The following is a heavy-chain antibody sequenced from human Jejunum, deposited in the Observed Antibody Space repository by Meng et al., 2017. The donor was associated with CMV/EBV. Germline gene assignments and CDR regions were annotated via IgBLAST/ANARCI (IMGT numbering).Heavy chain of an antibody. D-gene: IGHD3-3*01. CDR1: GLTFSNHG. J-gene: IGHJ4*02. CDR3: AKDKGVRYLEWFSV. Sequence: GLTFSNHGMHWVRQGPGKGLEWVAFIRNDGSEKCYADSVKGRFTISRDNSQNTLWLQMNSLRAEDTAVYYCAKDKGVRYLEWFSVRGQKTMVTVSS. V-gene: IGHV3-30*02. CDR2: IRNDGSEK.